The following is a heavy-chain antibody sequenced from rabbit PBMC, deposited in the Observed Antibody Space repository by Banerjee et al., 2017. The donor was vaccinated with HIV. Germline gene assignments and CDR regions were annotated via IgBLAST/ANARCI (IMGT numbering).Heavy chain of an antibody. J-gene: IGHJ4*01. CDR2: IDAGSSGST. CDR3: ARRLVVVGFFNL. Sequence: QEQLVESGGGLVQPGGSLKLSCKASGFDFSSGYDMCWVRQAPGKGLEWIACIDAGSSGSTWYASRAKGRFTISKTSSTTLTLQMTSLTAADTATYFCARRLVVVGFFNLWGPGTLVTVS. D-gene: IGHD4-2*01. CDR1: GFDFSSGYD. V-gene: IGHV1S45*01.